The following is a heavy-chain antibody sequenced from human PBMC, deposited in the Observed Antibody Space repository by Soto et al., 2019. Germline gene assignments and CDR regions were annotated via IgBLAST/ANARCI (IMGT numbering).Heavy chain of an antibody. Sequence: EVQLVESGGGLVQPGGSLRLSCAASGFTFSGYWMHWVRQVPGKGLVWVSRINSDGSITGYADSVKGRFTISRENAKNTLYLQMSNLRVEDTAVYYCARALAYCSGGSCYSSGWFDPWGQGTLVTVSS. CDR2: INSDGSIT. CDR1: GFTFSGYW. J-gene: IGHJ5*02. D-gene: IGHD2-15*01. V-gene: IGHV3-74*01. CDR3: ARALAYCSGGSCYSSGWFDP.